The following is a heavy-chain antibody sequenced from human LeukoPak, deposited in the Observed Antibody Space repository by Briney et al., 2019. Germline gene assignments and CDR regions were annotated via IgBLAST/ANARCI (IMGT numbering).Heavy chain of an antibody. CDR3: ARHRRPAASDALDI. D-gene: IGHD2-2*01. V-gene: IGHV5-51*01. CDR1: GYSFPTYW. Sequence: GESLKISCKGSGYSFPTYWIGWVRQMPGKGLEWMGIIYPGDSETRYSPSFQGQVTISADKSISTAYLQWSRLKASDTAMYYCARHRRPAASDALDIWGQGTKVTVPS. J-gene: IGHJ3*02. CDR2: IYPGDSET.